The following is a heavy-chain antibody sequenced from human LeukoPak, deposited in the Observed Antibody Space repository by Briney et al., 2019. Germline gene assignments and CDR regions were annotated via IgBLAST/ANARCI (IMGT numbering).Heavy chain of an antibody. J-gene: IGHJ4*02. CDR1: GGSISSGSYY. D-gene: IGHD5-24*01. CDR2: IYTSGST. CDR3: ARDRTGDGYNPFDY. Sequence: SQTLSLTCTASGGSISSGSYYWSWIRQPAGKGLEWIGRIYTSGSTNYNPSLKSRVTTSVDTSKNQFSLKLSSVTAADTTVYYCARDRTGDGYNPFDYWGQGTLVTVSS. V-gene: IGHV4-61*02.